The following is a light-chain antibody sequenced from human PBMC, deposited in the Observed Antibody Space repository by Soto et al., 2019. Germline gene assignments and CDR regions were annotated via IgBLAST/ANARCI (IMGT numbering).Light chain of an antibody. CDR1: QSLTGNS. Sequence: EIVLKQSPATLSLSQGERATLSCGASQSLTGNSLAWYQQKPGLAPRLLIYDVSNRATGIPDRFSGSGSGTDFTLTISRLEPEDFAVYHCQQYGASPFTFGQGTRLEIK. CDR3: QQYGASPFT. CDR2: DVS. J-gene: IGKJ5*01. V-gene: IGKV3D-20*01.